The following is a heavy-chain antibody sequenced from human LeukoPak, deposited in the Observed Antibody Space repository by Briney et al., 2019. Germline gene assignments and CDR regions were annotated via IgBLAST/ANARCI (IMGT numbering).Heavy chain of an antibody. CDR3: TTTYSSGWYFDY. CDR1: GFTFSSAW. D-gene: IGHD6-19*01. V-gene: IGHV3-15*01. J-gene: IGHJ4*02. Sequence: GGSLRLSCAASGFTFSSAWMSWVRQAPGKGLEWVGRIKSKTDGGTTDYAAPVKGRFTISRDDSKNTLYLQMNSLKTEDTAVYYCTTTYSSGWYFDYWGQGTLVTVSS. CDR2: IKSKTDGGTT.